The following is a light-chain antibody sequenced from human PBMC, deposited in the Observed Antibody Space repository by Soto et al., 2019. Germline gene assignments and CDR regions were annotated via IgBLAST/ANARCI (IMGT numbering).Light chain of an antibody. Sequence: EIVLTQSPATLSLSPGERATLSCGASGSVNQNYLAWYQQKPGLAPRLVIYDVSRRATGIPDRFSGSVSGTDFTLTISRLEPEDFAVYYCQQYGRSPSTFGQGTKVDI. CDR2: DVS. J-gene: IGKJ1*01. CDR3: QQYGRSPST. CDR1: GSVNQNY. V-gene: IGKV3D-20*01.